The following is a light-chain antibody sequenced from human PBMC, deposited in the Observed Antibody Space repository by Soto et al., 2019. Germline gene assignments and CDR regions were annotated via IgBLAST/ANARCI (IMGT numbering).Light chain of an antibody. J-gene: IGKJ1*01. V-gene: IGKV3-20*01. Sequence: TQSPSTLSGSVGDRVTMTCRASQTISSWLAWYQQKPGQAPRLLIYGASNRATGIPDRFSGSGSGTDFTLTISRLEPEDFAVYYCQQYGSSGTFGQGTKVDIK. CDR2: GAS. CDR1: QTISSW. CDR3: QQYGSSGT.